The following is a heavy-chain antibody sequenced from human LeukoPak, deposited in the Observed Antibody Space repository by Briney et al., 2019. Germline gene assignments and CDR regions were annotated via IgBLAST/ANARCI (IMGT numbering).Heavy chain of an antibody. CDR2: IYYSGST. CDR1: GGSISSSSYY. Sequence: SETLSLTCTVSGGSISSSSYYWGWIRQPPGKGLEWIGSIYYSGSTYYNPSLKSRVTISVDTSKNQFSLKLSSVTAADTAVYYCARDRRTPRLPGLDYWGQGTLVTVSS. V-gene: IGHV4-39*07. D-gene: IGHD4-11*01. CDR3: ARDRRTPRLPGLDY. J-gene: IGHJ4*02.